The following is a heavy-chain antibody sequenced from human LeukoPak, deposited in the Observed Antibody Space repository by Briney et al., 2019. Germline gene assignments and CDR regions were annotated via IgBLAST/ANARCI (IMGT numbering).Heavy chain of an antibody. CDR3: ARARYYYDSSGFPAAFDI. J-gene: IGHJ3*02. Sequence: GGSLRLSCAASGFTFSNYAMSWVRQAPGKGLEWVSAISGSGGSTYYADSVKGRFTISRDNSKNTLYLQMNSLRAEDTAVYYCARARYYYDSSGFPAAFDIWGQGTMVTVSS. V-gene: IGHV3-23*01. CDR2: ISGSGGST. CDR1: GFTFSNYA. D-gene: IGHD3-22*01.